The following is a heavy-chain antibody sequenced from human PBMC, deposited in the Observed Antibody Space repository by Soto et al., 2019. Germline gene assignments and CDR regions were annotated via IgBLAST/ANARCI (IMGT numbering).Heavy chain of an antibody. D-gene: IGHD6-19*01. Sequence: PGGSLRLSCAASGFTFSSYAMSWVRQAPGKGLEWVSAISGSGGSTYYADSVKGRFTISRDNSKNTLYLQMNSLRAEDTAVYYCAKDRGLTSGWYSGMDYWGQGTLVTVSS. CDR3: AKDRGLTSGWYSGMDY. V-gene: IGHV3-23*01. J-gene: IGHJ4*02. CDR2: ISGSGGST. CDR1: GFTFSSYA.